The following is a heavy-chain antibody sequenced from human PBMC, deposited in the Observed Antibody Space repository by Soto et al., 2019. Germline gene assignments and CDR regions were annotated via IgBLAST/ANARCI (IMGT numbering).Heavy chain of an antibody. J-gene: IGHJ4*02. V-gene: IGHV1-46*01. Sequence: ASVKVSCKASGYIFTSYYLHWVRQAPGQGLEWMGRINPIDGSRKYAQRFQGRVTMTGDTSTSTAYMELSSLRSEDTAVYYCATRGYSWGPDYWGQGTLVTVSS. D-gene: IGHD5-18*01. CDR2: INPIDGSR. CDR3: ATRGYSWGPDY. CDR1: GYIFTSYY.